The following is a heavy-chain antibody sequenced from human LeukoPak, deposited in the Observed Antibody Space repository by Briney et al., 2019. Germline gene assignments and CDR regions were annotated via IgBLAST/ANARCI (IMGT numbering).Heavy chain of an antibody. D-gene: IGHD6-13*01. J-gene: IGHJ4*02. CDR1: GYTFTSYG. CDR2: ISAYNGNT. V-gene: IGHV1-18*01. CDR3: ARDRGVASSSWYSFDY. Sequence: ASVKVSCKASGYTFTSYGISWVRQAPGQGLEWMGWISAYNGNTNYAQKLQGRVTMTTDTSTSTAYMELRSLRSDDTAVYYCARDRGVASSSWYSFDYWGQGTLVTVSS.